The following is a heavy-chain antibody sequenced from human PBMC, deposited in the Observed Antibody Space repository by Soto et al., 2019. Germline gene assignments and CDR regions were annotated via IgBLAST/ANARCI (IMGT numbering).Heavy chain of an antibody. D-gene: IGHD4-4*01. CDR1: GFTFSSYG. V-gene: IGHV3-30*18. CDR2: ISNDGINK. CDR3: AKMGASDSVTTHYYYYDNMDV. J-gene: IGHJ6*02. Sequence: QVQLVESGGGVVQPGKSLRLSCAASGFTFSSYGIHWVRQAPGKGLEWVAVISNDGINKYYSDSVKGRFTLSRDNSKNTLFLQMDSLRAEDTAVYYCAKMGASDSVTTHYYYYDNMDVWGQGTTVTVSS.